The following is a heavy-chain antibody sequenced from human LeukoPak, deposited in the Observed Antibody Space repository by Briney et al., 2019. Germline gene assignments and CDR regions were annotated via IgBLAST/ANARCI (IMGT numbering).Heavy chain of an antibody. Sequence: GASVKVSCKASGYTFTSYGISWVRQAPGRGLEWMGWISAYNGNTNYAQKLQGRVTMTTDTSTSTAYMELRSLRSDDTAVYYCAREGYCSGGSCYQYNWFDPWGQGTLVTVSS. D-gene: IGHD2-15*01. CDR3: AREGYCSGGSCYQYNWFDP. CDR1: GYTFTSYG. J-gene: IGHJ5*02. CDR2: ISAYNGNT. V-gene: IGHV1-18*01.